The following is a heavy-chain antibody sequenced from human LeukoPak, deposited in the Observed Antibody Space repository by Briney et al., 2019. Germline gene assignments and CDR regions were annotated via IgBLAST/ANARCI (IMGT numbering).Heavy chain of an antibody. CDR2: IYYSGST. V-gene: IGHV4-61*01. CDR1: GYFISSGYY. J-gene: IGHJ6*03. Sequence: SETLSLTCTVSGYFISSGYYWGWIRQPPGKGLEWIGYIYYSGSTNYNPSLKSRVTISVDTSKNQFSLKLSSVTAADTAVYYCARDGTSYGYSGYYYYYMDVWGKGTTVTVSS. CDR3: ARDGTSYGYSGYYYYYMDV. D-gene: IGHD5-18*01.